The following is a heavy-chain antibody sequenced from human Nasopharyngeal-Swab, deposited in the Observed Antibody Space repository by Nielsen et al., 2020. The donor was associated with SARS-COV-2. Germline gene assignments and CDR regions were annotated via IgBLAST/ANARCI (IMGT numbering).Heavy chain of an antibody. V-gene: IGHV3-30*05. CDR3: AKAFGEDQLAEDAFDA. D-gene: IGHD3-16*01. J-gene: IGHJ3*01. Sequence: GGSLRLSCAASGFTFSNYGMHWVRQAPGKGLEWVAVISYDGNIKSYADSVRGRFLISRDNSHNTLYLQMSRLRTEGRAVYYCAKAFGEDQLAEDAFDAWGQGTMVTVSS. CDR1: GFTFSNYG. CDR2: ISYDGNIK.